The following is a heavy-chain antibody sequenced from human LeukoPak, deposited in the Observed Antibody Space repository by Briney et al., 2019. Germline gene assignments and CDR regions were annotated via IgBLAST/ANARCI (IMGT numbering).Heavy chain of an antibody. V-gene: IGHV3-9*03. Sequence: SLRLSCAATGVTFKDYGMHWVRQPPGKGLEWVSSINCNGSGTDYADSVKRPLTISRDNATNSLYMQFRSLRPEEMGLYYCANHMRATKTYYFFGLDVWGQGTTATVSS. D-gene: IGHD1-26*01. J-gene: IGHJ6*02. CDR3: ANHMRATKTYYFFGLDV. CDR2: INCNGSGT. CDR1: GVTFKDYG.